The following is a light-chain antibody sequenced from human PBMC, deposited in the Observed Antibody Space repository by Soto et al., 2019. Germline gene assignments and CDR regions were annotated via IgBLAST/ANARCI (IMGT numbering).Light chain of an antibody. CDR3: QHRMNWPLT. V-gene: IGKV3-11*01. CDR1: QSVSSY. Sequence: RSLSPRERATLSCRASQSVSSYLLWYQQKPGQAPRLLIYDASNRATGIPARFSGSGSETDFTLTISSLEPEDFAVYYCQHRMNWPLTFGQGTRLEI. CDR2: DAS. J-gene: IGKJ5*01.